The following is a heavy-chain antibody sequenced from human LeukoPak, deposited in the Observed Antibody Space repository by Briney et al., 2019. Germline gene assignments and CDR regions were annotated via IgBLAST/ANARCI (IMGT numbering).Heavy chain of an antibody. CDR3: ARDIAVAGTSY. CDR1: GFTFSSYS. J-gene: IGHJ4*02. D-gene: IGHD6-19*01. CDR2: ISSSSSYI. V-gene: IGHV3-21*01. Sequence: PGGSLRLSCAASGFTFSSYSMNWVRQAPGKGLEWVSSISSSSSYIYYADSVKGRFTISRDNAKNSLHLQMNSLRAEDTAVYYCARDIAVAGTSYWGQGTLVTVSS.